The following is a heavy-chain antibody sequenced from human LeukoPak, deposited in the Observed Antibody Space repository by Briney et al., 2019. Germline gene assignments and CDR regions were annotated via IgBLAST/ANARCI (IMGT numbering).Heavy chain of an antibody. CDR2: ISRSSDVI. D-gene: IGHD2-2*01. CDR3: AKEAQGCSITSCYFDS. Sequence: PGGSLRLSCAASGFTVSSNYMSWVRQAPGKGLEWVSYISRSSDVIYYADSVKGRFTISRDNSKNTLFLQMNSLRAEDTAVYYCAKEAQGCSITSCYFDSWGQGTLVTVSS. J-gene: IGHJ4*02. V-gene: IGHV3-48*01. CDR1: GFTVSSNY.